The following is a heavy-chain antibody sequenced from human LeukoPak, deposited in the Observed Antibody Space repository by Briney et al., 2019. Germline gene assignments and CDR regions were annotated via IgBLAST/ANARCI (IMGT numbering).Heavy chain of an antibody. CDR3: ARERTPAMGIVSYYYMDV. CDR2: ISYDVSNK. V-gene: IGHV3-30*04. Sequence: GGSLRLSCAAAGFTFSSYAMHWVRQAPGEGLEWVAFISYDVSNKYYTDSVKGRFTISRDKSKNTMYLQMNSLRAEDTAVYYCARERTPAMGIVSYYYMDVWGKGTTVTVSS. D-gene: IGHD5-18*01. CDR1: GFTFSSYA. J-gene: IGHJ6*03.